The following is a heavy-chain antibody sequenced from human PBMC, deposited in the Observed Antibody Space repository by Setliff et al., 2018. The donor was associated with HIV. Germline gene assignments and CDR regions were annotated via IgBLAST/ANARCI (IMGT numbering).Heavy chain of an antibody. CDR1: DGSISGHY. Sequence: SETLSLTCTVSDGSISGHYWTWIRQPPGKGLEWIGYIHYSGTTNSNPSLKSRVTMSVDSSKNQFSLSLTSVTAADTAVYYCARLPDISSWPFDYWAQGTLVTVSS. CDR2: IHYSGTT. CDR3: ARLPDISSWPFDY. V-gene: IGHV4-59*11. D-gene: IGHD6-13*01. J-gene: IGHJ4*02.